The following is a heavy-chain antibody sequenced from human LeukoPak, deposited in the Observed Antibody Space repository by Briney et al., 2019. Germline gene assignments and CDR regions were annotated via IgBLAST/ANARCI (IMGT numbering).Heavy chain of an antibody. CDR3: TRGLRRGSVV. V-gene: IGHV3-49*04. J-gene: IGHJ4*02. Sequence: PGGSLRLSCEASGFTFTTYTIHWVRQAPGKGLEWVGFIRSKAYGGTTEYAASVKGRFTISRDDSKSIAYLQMNSLKTEDTAVYYCTRGLRRGSVVWGQGTLVTVSS. D-gene: IGHD2-15*01. CDR1: GFTFTTYT. CDR2: IRSKAYGGTT.